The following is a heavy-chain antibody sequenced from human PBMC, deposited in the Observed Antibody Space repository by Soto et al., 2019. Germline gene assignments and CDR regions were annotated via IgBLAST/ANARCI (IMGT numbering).Heavy chain of an antibody. V-gene: IGHV4-31*03. CDR1: GASTGSGGYY. CDR2: IYYTGST. D-gene: IGHD4-17*01. CDR3: ARADYGDRGLAFDS. J-gene: IGHJ4*02. Sequence: QVQLQESGPGLVKTSQTLSLTCTVSGASTGSGGYYWSWIRQHPGKGLEWIGYIYYTGSTYYSPSLKSRASISVDTSKNEFSLKLDSVTAGDTAVYYCARADYGDRGLAFDSWGQGTLVTVSS.